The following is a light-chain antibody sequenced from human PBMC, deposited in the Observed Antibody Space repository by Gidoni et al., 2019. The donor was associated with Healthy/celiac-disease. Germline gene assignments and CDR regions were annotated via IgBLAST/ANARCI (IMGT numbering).Light chain of an antibody. CDR1: SSNIGKNY. J-gene: IGLJ2*01. Sequence: SAATGQRVTISCSGSSSNIGKNYVSWYQQLPGTAPKLLIYDNDKRPSGIPDRFSGSKFGTSATLGITGLQTGDEADYYCEAWDSSLSGGVFGGGTRLTVL. CDR2: DND. V-gene: IGLV1-51*01. CDR3: EAWDSSLSGGV.